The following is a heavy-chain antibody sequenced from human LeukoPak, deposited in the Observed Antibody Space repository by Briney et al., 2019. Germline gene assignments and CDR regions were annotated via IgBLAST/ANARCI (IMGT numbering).Heavy chain of an antibody. V-gene: IGHV4-59*01. J-gene: IGHJ3*02. Sequence: SETLSLTCTVSGGSISSYYWSWIRQPPGKGLEWIGYIYYSGSTNYNPSLKSRVTISVDTSKNQFSLKLSSVTAADTAVYYCARGTIRADAFDIWGQGTMVTVSS. CDR2: IYYSGST. CDR1: GGSISSYY. CDR3: ARGTIRADAFDI. D-gene: IGHD5-24*01.